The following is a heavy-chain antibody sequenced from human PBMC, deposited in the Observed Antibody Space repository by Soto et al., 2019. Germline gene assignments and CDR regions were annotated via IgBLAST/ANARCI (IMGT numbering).Heavy chain of an antibody. CDR2: ISPGDSDT. D-gene: IGHD2-2*01. Sequence: GESLKISCKASGYSFTSYWIGWVRQMPGKGLEWMGIISPGDSDTRYSPSFRGQVTISADKSISTAYLQMSSLRVEDTGVYYCAGDDWGPAHIRGQGTPVTVSS. V-gene: IGHV5-51*01. J-gene: IGHJ4*02. CDR1: GYSFTSYW. CDR3: AGDDWGPAHI.